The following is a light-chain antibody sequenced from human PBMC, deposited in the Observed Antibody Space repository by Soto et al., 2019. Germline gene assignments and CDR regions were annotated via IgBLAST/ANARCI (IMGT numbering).Light chain of an antibody. CDR1: NSDIGSYNF. CDR3: SSYTSSSTYV. CDR2: EVS. V-gene: IGLV2-14*02. Sequence: QSVLAQPASVSGFPGQSITISCSGTNSDIGSYNFVSWFQKHPGKAPKLMIYEVSNRPSGVSNRFSGSKSGNTASLTISGLQAEDEADYYCSSYTSSSTYVFGTGTKVTVL. J-gene: IGLJ1*01.